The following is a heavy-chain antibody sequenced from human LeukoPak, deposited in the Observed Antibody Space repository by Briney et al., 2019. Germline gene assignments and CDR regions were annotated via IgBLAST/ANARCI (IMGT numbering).Heavy chain of an antibody. D-gene: IGHD6-13*01. CDR1: GYTFTGYY. CDR3: ARGLDSSSWYLRIAEYFQH. V-gene: IGHV1-2*02. CDR2: INPNSGGT. J-gene: IGHJ1*01. Sequence: ASVKVSCKASGYTFTGYYMHWVRQAPGQGLEWMGWINPNSGGTNYAQKFQGRVTMTRDTSISTAYMELSRLRSDDTAVCYCARGLDSSSWYLRIAEYFQHWGQGTLVTVSS.